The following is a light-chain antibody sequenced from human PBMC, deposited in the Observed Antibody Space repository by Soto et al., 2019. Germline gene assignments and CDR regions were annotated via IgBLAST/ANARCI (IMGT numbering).Light chain of an antibody. CDR3: QQYYSYPRA. J-gene: IGKJ1*01. CDR1: QGISSY. Sequence: AIRMTQSPSSLSASTGDRVTISCRASQGISSYLAWYQKKPGKAPKLLIYAASTLQSGVPSRFSDSGSGTDFTLTISCLQSEDFATYYCQQYYSYPRAFGQGTKVEIK. CDR2: AAS. V-gene: IGKV1-8*01.